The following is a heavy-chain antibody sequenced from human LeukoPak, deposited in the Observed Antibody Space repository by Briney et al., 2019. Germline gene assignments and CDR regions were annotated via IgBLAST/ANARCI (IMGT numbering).Heavy chain of an antibody. CDR2: IYYSGST. V-gene: IGHV4-39*07. J-gene: IGHJ4*02. D-gene: IGHD3-10*01. CDR1: GGSISSSSYY. Sequence: SETLSLTCTVSGGSISSSSYYWGWIRQPPGKGLEWIGSIYYSGSTYNPSLKSRVTISVDTTKNKFSLKLLSVTAADTAVYYXASRLYYYGSGSYYPFDYWGQGTLVTVSS. CDR3: ASRLYYYGSGSYYPFDY.